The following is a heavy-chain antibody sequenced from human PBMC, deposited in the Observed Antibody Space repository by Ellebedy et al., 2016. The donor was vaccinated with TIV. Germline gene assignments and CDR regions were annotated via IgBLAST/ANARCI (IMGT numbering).Heavy chain of an antibody. J-gene: IGHJ5*02. Sequence: GESLKISCAASGFSFRSYWMSWVRQAPGKGLEWVANIYQDGSDQYYVDSVKGRFTISRDNANKSLFLQMNSLRVEDTAVYYCARRGSYGDYAVQVNSWFDTWGRGTLVAVSS. V-gene: IGHV3-7*01. CDR2: IYQDGSDQ. CDR1: GFSFRSYW. D-gene: IGHD4-17*01. CDR3: ARRGSYGDYAVQVNSWFDT.